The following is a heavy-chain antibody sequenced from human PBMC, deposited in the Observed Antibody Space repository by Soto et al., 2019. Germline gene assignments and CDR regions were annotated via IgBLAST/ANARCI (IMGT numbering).Heavy chain of an antibody. D-gene: IGHD3-22*01. Sequence: GGSLRLSXAASGFTFSSYAMSWVRQAPGKGLEWVSAISGSGGSTYYADSVKGRFTISRDNSKNTLYLQMNSLRAEDTAVYYCAKAQGYYYDSSGYFDYWGQGTLVTVSS. V-gene: IGHV3-23*01. CDR2: ISGSGGST. CDR3: AKAQGYYYDSSGYFDY. CDR1: GFTFSSYA. J-gene: IGHJ4*02.